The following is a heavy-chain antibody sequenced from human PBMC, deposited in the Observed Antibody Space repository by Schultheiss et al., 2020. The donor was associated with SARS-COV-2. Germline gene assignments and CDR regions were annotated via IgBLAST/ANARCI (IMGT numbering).Heavy chain of an antibody. J-gene: IGHJ4*02. CDR1: GFTVSSNY. Sequence: GGSLRLSCAASGFTVSSNYMSWVRQASGKGLEWVSAISGSGGSTYYADSVKGRFTISRDNSKNTLYLQMNSLRAEDTAVYYCARVGGGDTGGTFDYWGQGTLVTVSS. CDR3: ARVGGGDTGGTFDY. CDR2: ISGSGGST. D-gene: IGHD3-16*01. V-gene: IGHV3-23*01.